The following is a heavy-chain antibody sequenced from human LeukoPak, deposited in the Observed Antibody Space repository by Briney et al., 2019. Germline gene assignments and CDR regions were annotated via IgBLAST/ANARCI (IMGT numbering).Heavy chain of an antibody. CDR2: ITTAGNT. Sequence: GGSLTLSRAPSRVTLSSYAMNWVRQAPGKGLEWVSAITTAGNTYYAASVKGPFSISRDSSKNTLYLQLNSLTAEDTAVYYCAKGGGPYHLPTDYWGQGTLVTVSS. V-gene: IGHV3-23*01. D-gene: IGHD2-2*01. CDR3: AKGGGPYHLPTDY. J-gene: IGHJ4*02. CDR1: RVTLSSYA.